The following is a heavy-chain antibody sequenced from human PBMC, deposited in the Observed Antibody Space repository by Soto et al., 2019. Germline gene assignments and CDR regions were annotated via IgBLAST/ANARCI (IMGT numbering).Heavy chain of an antibody. D-gene: IGHD3-16*02. J-gene: IGHJ4*02. V-gene: IGHV3-23*01. CDR3: AKVSSDNLNYRDLDY. CDR2: SSGSGAGT. CDR1: GFTFSSYA. Sequence: EVQLLESGGGLVQPGGSLRLSCAASGFTFSSYAMSWVRQAPGKGLEWVSSSSGSGAGTYYADSVKGRFTISRDNSKNAVYLQMNSLRAGEMAVYYCAKVSSDNLNYRDLDYWGQGNLVTVSS.